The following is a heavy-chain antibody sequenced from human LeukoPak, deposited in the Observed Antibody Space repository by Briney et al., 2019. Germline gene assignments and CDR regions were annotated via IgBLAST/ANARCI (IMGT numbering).Heavy chain of an antibody. J-gene: IGHJ4*02. CDR2: ISYDGSNK. Sequence: PGGSLRLSCAASGFTFSSYAMHWVRPAPGKGLEWVAVISYDGSNKYYADSVKGRFTISRDNSKNTLYLQMNSLRAEDTAVYYCARDRLRFLEWSSIDYWGQGTLVTVSS. D-gene: IGHD3-3*01. CDR1: GFTFSSYA. CDR3: ARDRLRFLEWSSIDY. V-gene: IGHV3-30-3*01.